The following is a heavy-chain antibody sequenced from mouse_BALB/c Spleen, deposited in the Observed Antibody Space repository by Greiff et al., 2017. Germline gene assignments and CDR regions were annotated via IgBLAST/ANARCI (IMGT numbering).Heavy chain of an antibody. V-gene: IGHV1-80*01. CDR2: IYPGDGDT. D-gene: IGHD1-1*01. J-gene: IGHJ3*01. CDR1: GYAFSSYW. Sequence: VQLQQSGAELVRPGSSVKISCKASGYAFSSYWMNWVKQRPGQGLEWIGQIYPGDGDTNYNGKFKGKATLTADKSSSTAYMQLSSLTSEDSAVYFCARGGYGSSYGFAYWGQGTLVTVSA. CDR3: ARGGYGSSYGFAY.